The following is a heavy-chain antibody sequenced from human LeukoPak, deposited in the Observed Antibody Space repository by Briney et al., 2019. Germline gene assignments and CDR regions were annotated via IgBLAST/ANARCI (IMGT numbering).Heavy chain of an antibody. J-gene: IGHJ4*02. Sequence: SETLSLTCTVSGGSISSYYWGWIRQPPGKRLEWIGYIYYSGSTNYNPSLKSRVTISVDTSKNQFSLKLSSVTAADTAVYYCAGQWASYFDYWGQGTLVTVSS. V-gene: IGHV4-59*01. CDR2: IYYSGST. D-gene: IGHD1-26*01. CDR3: AGQWASYFDY. CDR1: GGSISSYY.